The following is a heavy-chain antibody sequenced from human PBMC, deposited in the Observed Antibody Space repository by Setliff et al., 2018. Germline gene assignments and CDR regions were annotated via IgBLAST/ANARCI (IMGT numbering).Heavy chain of an antibody. CDR2: IYTSGST. J-gene: IGHJ6*03. Sequence: PSETLSLTCTVSGGSISSGTYYWSWIRQPAGKGLEWIGRIYTSGSTNYNPSLKSRVTISVDTSKNQFSLKLSSATAADTAVYYCARLGGSSGSGGFYYYYYYMDVWGKGTTVTVSS. CDR1: GGSISSGTYY. CDR3: ARLGGSSGSGGFYYYYYYMDV. D-gene: IGHD3-22*01. V-gene: IGHV4-61*02.